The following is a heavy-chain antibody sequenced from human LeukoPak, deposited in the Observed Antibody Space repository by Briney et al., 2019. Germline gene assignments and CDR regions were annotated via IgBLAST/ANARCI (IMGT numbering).Heavy chain of an antibody. Sequence: PSETLSLTCAVYGGSFSGYYWSWIRQPPGKGLEWIGEINHSGSTNYNPSLKSRVTISVDKSKNQFSLKLSSVTAADTAVYYCARQEGGLSGSYYYFDYWGQGTLVTVSS. CDR2: INHSGST. V-gene: IGHV4-34*01. D-gene: IGHD1-26*01. CDR1: GGSFSGYY. CDR3: ARQEGGLSGSYYYFDY. J-gene: IGHJ4*02.